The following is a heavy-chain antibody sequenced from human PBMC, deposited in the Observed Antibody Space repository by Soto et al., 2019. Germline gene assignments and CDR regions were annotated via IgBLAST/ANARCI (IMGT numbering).Heavy chain of an antibody. CDR3: AKDVLRYFEGDWYFDL. V-gene: IGHV3-23*01. D-gene: IGHD3-9*01. Sequence: GGSLRLSCAASGFTFSSYAISWVRQAPGKGLEWVSAISGSGGSTYYADSVKGRFTISRDNSKNTLYLQMNSLRAEDTAVYYCAKDVLRYFEGDWYFDLWGRGTLVTVSS. CDR2: ISGSGGST. CDR1: GFTFSSYA. J-gene: IGHJ2*01.